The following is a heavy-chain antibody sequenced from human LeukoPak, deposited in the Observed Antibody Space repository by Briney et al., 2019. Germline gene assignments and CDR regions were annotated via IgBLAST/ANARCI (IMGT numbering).Heavy chain of an antibody. Sequence: SETLSLTCAVYGGSFSGYYWSWIRQPPGKGLEWIGEINHSGSTNYNPSLKSRVTISVDTSKNQFSLKLSSVTAADTAVYYCARETRIGVAGHYYFDYWGQGTLVTVSS. CDR1: GGSFSGYY. D-gene: IGHD6-19*01. CDR2: INHSGST. V-gene: IGHV4-34*01. CDR3: ARETRIGVAGHYYFDY. J-gene: IGHJ4*02.